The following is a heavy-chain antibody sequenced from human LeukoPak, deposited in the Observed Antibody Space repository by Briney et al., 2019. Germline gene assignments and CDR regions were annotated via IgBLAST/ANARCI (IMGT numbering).Heavy chain of an antibody. CDR3: AREDELFDY. CDR1: GFTFSSYS. D-gene: IGHD1-26*01. Sequence: GGSLRHSCAASGFTFSSYSMNWVRQAPGKGLEGVAVISYDGSNKYYADSVKGRFTISRDNSKNTLYLQMNSLRAEDTAVYYCAREDELFDYWGQGTLVTVSS. CDR2: ISYDGSNK. J-gene: IGHJ4*02. V-gene: IGHV3-30*03.